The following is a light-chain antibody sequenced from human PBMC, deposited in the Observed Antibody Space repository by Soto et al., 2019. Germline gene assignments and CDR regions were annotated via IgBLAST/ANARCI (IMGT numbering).Light chain of an antibody. CDR3: RQYGDSFRT. CDR2: AAS. CDR1: QIIAKNY. Sequence: EIVLTQSPGTLSLSPGERATLSCRASQIIAKNYLAWYQQKPGQAPRLLIYAASRRSSGIPERFSGSGSGTDFTLTINSLEHEDFAVYHCRQYGDSFRTFGQGTKVEIK. V-gene: IGKV3-20*01. J-gene: IGKJ1*01.